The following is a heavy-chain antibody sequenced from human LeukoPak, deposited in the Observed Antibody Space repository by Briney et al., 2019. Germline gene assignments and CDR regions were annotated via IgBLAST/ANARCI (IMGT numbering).Heavy chain of an antibody. Sequence: SETLSLTCTVSGGSISSDYWSWLRQPPGKGLEWIGYIYYSGSTNYNPSLKSRVTISVDTSKNQFSMKLSSVTAADTAVYYCARRDYYGSGSYSYWGQGTLVTVSS. CDR3: ARRDYYGSGSYSY. J-gene: IGHJ4*02. V-gene: IGHV4-59*01. D-gene: IGHD3-10*01. CDR2: IYYSGST. CDR1: GGSISSDY.